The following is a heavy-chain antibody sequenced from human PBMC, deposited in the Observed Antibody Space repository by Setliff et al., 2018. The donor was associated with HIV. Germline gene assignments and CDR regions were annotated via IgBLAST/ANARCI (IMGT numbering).Heavy chain of an antibody. CDR3: ARGGAVSADFDS. V-gene: IGHV4-34*01. Sequence: SETLSLTCAVYGESLSDYYWSWIRQPPGKGLEWIGEINHNKSSDYNPSLKSRVTMSVDTSKNQFSLSLNSVTAADTAVYFCARGGAVSADFDSWGQGTLVTVSS. CDR2: INHNKSS. D-gene: IGHD3-16*01. J-gene: IGHJ5*01. CDR1: GESLSDYY.